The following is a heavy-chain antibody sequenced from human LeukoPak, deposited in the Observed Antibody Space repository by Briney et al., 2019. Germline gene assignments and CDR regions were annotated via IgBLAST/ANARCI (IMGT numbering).Heavy chain of an antibody. D-gene: IGHD5-12*01. J-gene: IGHJ4*02. Sequence: PGGSLRLSCAASGFTFSGYGMHWVRQAPGKGLEWVAVISYDGTNKYYADSVKGRFTISRDNSKNSLYLQMNSLRAEDTAFYYCAINGGGDSGYGNFDYWGQGTLVTVSS. CDR1: GFTFSGYG. CDR3: AINGGGDSGYGNFDY. CDR2: ISYDGTNK. V-gene: IGHV3-30*03.